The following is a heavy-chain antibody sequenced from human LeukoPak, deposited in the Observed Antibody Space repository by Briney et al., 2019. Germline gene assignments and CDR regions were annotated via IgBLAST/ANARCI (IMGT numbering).Heavy chain of an antibody. J-gene: IGHJ5*02. Sequence: SETLSLTCPVSGGSISGFYWRWIRQPPGKGLEWIGNIHYTGKTNYNPSLKSRVTMSVETSKNHFSVRLTSVTAADTAVYYCARINSGYDLSSSWYPNWFDPWGQGALVTVSS. CDR2: IHYTGKT. CDR1: GGSISGFY. CDR3: ARINSGYDLSSSWYPNWFDP. V-gene: IGHV4-59*01. D-gene: IGHD6-13*01.